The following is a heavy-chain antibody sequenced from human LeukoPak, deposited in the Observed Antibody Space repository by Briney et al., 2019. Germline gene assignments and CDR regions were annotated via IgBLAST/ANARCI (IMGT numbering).Heavy chain of an antibody. Sequence: PSETLSLTCTVSGGSISSSSYYRGWIRQPPGKGLEWIGSIYYSGSTYYNPSLKSRVTISVDTSKNQFSLKLSSVTAADTAVYYCARHGSSWYYFDYWGQGTLVTVSS. CDR3: ARHGSSWYYFDY. CDR1: GGSISSSSYY. CDR2: IYYSGST. D-gene: IGHD6-13*01. V-gene: IGHV4-39*01. J-gene: IGHJ4*02.